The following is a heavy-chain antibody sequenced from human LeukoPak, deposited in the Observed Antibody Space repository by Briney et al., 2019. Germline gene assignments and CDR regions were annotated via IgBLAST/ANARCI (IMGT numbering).Heavy chain of an antibody. D-gene: IGHD1-14*01. J-gene: IGHJ4*02. CDR1: GYTFDNFY. CDR2: INCNDGST. Sequence: ASVTVSCKASGYTFDNFYIHWVRQAPGQGPEWMGWINCNDGSTNFAQKFQGRVTMTRVTAMSTVYMDLSGLGPDDTAIYYCARDEGSTYNQFDSWGQGTLVTVSS. CDR3: ARDEGSTYNQFDS. V-gene: IGHV1-2*02.